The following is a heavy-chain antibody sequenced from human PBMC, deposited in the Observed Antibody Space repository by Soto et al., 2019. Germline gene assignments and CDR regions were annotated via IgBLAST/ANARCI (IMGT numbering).Heavy chain of an antibody. Sequence: GGSLRLSCAASGFTFSSYGMHWVRQAPGKGLEWVAVIWYDGSNKYYADSVKGRFTISRDNSKNTLYLQMNSLRAEDTAVYYCARGSRYSSSWDFDYWGQGTLVTVSS. CDR2: IWYDGSNK. CDR3: ARGSRYSSSWDFDY. J-gene: IGHJ4*02. CDR1: GFTFSSYG. V-gene: IGHV3-33*01. D-gene: IGHD6-13*01.